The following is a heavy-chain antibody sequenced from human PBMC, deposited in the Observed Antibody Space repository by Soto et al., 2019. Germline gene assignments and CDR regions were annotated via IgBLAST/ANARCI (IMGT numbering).Heavy chain of an antibody. CDR2: ISSSSSYI. Sequence: PGGSTRLSCAASGFTVCSYSMNWVRQEPGKGLEWVSSISSSSSYIYYADSVKGRFTISRDNAKNSLYLQMNSLRAEDTAVYYCARGSYDFWSGYSPGPFDYWGQGTLVTVSS. J-gene: IGHJ4*02. D-gene: IGHD3-3*01. CDR3: ARGSYDFWSGYSPGPFDY. CDR1: GFTVCSYS. V-gene: IGHV3-21*01.